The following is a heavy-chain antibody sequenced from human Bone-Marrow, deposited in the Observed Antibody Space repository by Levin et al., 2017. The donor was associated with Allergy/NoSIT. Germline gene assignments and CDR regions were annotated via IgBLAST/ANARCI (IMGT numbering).Heavy chain of an antibody. CDR3: AREKQYQLPLYYFYYYMDV. CDR1: GDSMTSNDW. J-gene: IGHJ6*03. D-gene: IGHD2-2*01. Sequence: SETLSLTCAVSGDSMTSNDWWTWVRQPPGKGLEWIGEVSHRGNANYNPSLKNRVTISVDQSMNQFSLRVTSVTAADTAVYYCAREKQYQLPLYYFYYYMDVWGKGTTVIVSS. CDR2: VSHRGNA. V-gene: IGHV4-4*02.